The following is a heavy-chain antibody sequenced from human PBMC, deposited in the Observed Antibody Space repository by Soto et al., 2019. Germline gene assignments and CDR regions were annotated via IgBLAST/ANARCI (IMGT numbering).Heavy chain of an antibody. V-gene: IGHV3-73*01. J-gene: IGHJ5*02. CDR1: GFTFGASA. CDR2: IGSRGETYAT. CDR3: AREKWGSGSRWLDP. Sequence: QPGGSLRLSCAASGFTFGASALQWVRQASGKGLEWLGRIGSRGETYATTYAASVKGRFTISRDDSKKTAYLQMNSLTSEDTAVYYCAREKWGSGSRWLDPWGQGTLVTVSS. D-gene: IGHD6-19*01.